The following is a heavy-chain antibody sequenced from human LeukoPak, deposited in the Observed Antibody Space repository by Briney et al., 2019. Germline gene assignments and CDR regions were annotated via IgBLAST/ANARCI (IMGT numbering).Heavy chain of an antibody. Sequence: SETLSLTCAVYRGSFIGYYWSWIPQPPGKGLEWIAEINHSGITNYNPSLKSRVTISVDTSKNQFSLKLSSVTAADTAVYYCARGQYDSSGQSNWFDPWGQGTLVTVSS. J-gene: IGHJ5*02. CDR3: ARGQYDSSGQSNWFDP. V-gene: IGHV4-34*01. CDR2: INHSGIT. D-gene: IGHD3-22*01. CDR1: RGSFIGYY.